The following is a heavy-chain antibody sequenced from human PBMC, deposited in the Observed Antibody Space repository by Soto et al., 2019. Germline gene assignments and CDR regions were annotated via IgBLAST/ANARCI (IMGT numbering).Heavy chain of an antibody. D-gene: IGHD3-3*01. CDR1: GGSICSSSYY. Sequence: SESLSLTCTVSGGSICSSSYYWGWIRQPPGKGLEWIGSIYYSGSTYYNPSLKSRVTISVDTSKNQFSLKLSSVTAADTAVYYCARPYNDFWSGYSTYYYYYMDVWGKGTTVTVSS. V-gene: IGHV4-39*01. CDR2: IYYSGST. J-gene: IGHJ6*03. CDR3: ARPYNDFWSGYSTYYYYYMDV.